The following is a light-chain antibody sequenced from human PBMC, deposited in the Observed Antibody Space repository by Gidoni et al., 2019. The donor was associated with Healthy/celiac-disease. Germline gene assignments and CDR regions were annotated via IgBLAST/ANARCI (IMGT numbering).Light chain of an antibody. J-gene: IGKJ2*01. V-gene: IGKV1-39*01. Sequence: DIQMNQSPSSLSASVGDRVTITCRASPSISSYLNWYQQKPGKAPKLLIYAASSLQSGVPSRFSGSGSGTDFTLTISSLQPEDFATYYCQQSYSTPRTFGQGTKLEIK. CDR3: QQSYSTPRT. CDR2: AAS. CDR1: PSISSY.